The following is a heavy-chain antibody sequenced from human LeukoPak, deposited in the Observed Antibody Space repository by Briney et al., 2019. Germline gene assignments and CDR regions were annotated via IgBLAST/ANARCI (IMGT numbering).Heavy chain of an antibody. V-gene: IGHV4-34*01. Sequence: SETLSLTCAVYGGSFSGYYWSWIRQPPGKGLEWIGEINHSGSTNYNPSLKSRVTISVDTSKNQCSLKLSSVTAADTAVYYCARTAYGDYGDYWGQGTLVTVSS. J-gene: IGHJ4*02. D-gene: IGHD4-17*01. CDR1: GGSFSGYY. CDR3: ARTAYGDYGDY. CDR2: INHSGST.